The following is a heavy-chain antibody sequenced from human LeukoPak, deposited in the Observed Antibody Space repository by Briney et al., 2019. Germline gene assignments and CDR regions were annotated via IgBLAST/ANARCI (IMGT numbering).Heavy chain of an antibody. J-gene: IGHJ4*02. CDR2: IYYSGST. V-gene: IGHV4-59*11. CDR3: AREVTPRDYFDY. Sequence: SETLSLTCTVSGGSISSHYWSWIRQPPGKGLEWIGYIYYSGSTNYNPSLKSRVTISVDTSKNQFSLKLSSATAADTAVYYCAREVTPRDYFDYWGQGTLVTVSS. D-gene: IGHD4-23*01. CDR1: GGSISSHY.